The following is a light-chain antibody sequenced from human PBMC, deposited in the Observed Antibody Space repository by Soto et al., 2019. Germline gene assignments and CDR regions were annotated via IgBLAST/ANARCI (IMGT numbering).Light chain of an antibody. J-gene: IGKJ4*01. CDR2: GAS. CDR1: QSVSSSY. V-gene: IGKV3-20*01. CDR3: QQYNNWPQA. Sequence: EVVFTQSPGTLSLSPGERATLSCRASQSVSSSYLAWYQQKPGQAPRLLIYGASSRAAGIPDRFSGSGSGTEFTLTISSLQSEDFAVYYCQQYNNWPQAFGGGTKVDIK.